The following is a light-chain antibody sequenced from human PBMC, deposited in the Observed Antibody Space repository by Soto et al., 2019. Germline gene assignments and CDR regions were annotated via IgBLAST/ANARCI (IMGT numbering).Light chain of an antibody. CDR1: SSDVGDY. Sequence: QSALTQPASVSGSPGHSITISCTGTSSDVGDYVSWYQQHPGKAPKLMIYNVSNRPSGVSNRFSGSKSGNTASLTISGLQAEDEADYYCSSYTSNSTLVFGGGTKLTVL. CDR3: SSYTSNSTLV. CDR2: NVS. J-gene: IGLJ2*01. V-gene: IGLV2-14*01.